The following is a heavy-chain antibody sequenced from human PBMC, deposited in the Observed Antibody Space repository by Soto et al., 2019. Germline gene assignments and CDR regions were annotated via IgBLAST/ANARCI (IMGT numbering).Heavy chain of an antibody. Sequence: GGSLRLSCAASGFTFSSYAMSWVRQAPGKGLEWVSAISGSGGSTYYADSVKGRFTISRDNSKNTLYLQMNSLRAEDTAVYYCAKDRLVVVVPARDPHIFDYWGQGTLVTVSS. V-gene: IGHV3-23*01. D-gene: IGHD2-2*01. CDR3: AKDRLVVVVPARDPHIFDY. CDR1: GFTFSSYA. CDR2: ISGSGGST. J-gene: IGHJ4*02.